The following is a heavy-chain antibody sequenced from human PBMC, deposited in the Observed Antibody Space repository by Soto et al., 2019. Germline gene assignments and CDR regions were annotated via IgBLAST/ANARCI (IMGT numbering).Heavy chain of an antibody. V-gene: IGHV1-3*01. CDR3: ARAWRVYSSSWSYYYYGMDV. J-gene: IGHJ6*02. CDR1: GYTFTSYA. D-gene: IGHD6-13*01. Sequence: ASVKVSCKASGYTFTSYAMHWVRQAPGQRLEWMGWINAGNGNTKYSQKFQGRVTITRETSASTAYMELSSLRSEDTAVYYWARAWRVYSSSWSYYYYGMDVWGPGTTVTVSS. CDR2: INAGNGNT.